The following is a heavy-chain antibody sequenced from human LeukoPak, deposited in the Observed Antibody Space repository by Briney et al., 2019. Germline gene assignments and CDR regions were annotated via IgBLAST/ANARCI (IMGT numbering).Heavy chain of an antibody. V-gene: IGHV4-4*07. CDR1: VGSISIYY. CDR2: ILASGIT. D-gene: IGHD3-10*01. J-gene: IGHJ6*03. CDR3: ARESSGTYFNPLGYMDV. Sequence: SETLSLTCTVSVGSISIYYWTWIRQPAGKGLEWIGRILASGITNYNPSLKSRVTMSVDTSKNQFSLNLSSVTAADTAVYYCARESSGTYFNPLGYMDVWGSGTTVTVSS.